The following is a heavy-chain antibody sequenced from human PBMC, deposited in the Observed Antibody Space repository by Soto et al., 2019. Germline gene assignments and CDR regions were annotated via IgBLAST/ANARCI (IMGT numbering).Heavy chain of an antibody. CDR1: GYTFSGFY. CDR3: ASAAVTGTAGRYF. CDR2: INPNSGGT. D-gene: IGHD6-19*01. J-gene: IGHJ4*02. Sequence: GASVKVSCKASGYTFSGFYMHWVRQAPGQGLEWMGWINPNSGGTKSAEKFQGRVTMTRDTSISTAYMGLSRLTSDDTAVYYCASAAVTGTAGRYFWGQGTQVTSPQ. V-gene: IGHV1-2*02.